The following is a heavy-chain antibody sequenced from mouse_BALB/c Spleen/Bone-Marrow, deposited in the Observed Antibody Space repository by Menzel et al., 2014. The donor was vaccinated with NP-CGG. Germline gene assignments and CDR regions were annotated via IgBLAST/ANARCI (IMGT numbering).Heavy chain of an antibody. Sequence: QVQLQQSGAELVKPGASVKLSCKASGYTFTSYWMHWVKQRPGQGLEWIGEIDPSDSYTNYNQKFKGKATLTVDKSSSTAFMRLSSKTSEDSAVYFCARWLLGYYAMDDWGQGTSVTVSS. J-gene: IGHJ4*01. CDR1: GYTFTSYW. D-gene: IGHD2-3*01. CDR3: ARWLLGYYAMDD. CDR2: IDPSDSYT. V-gene: IGHV1-69*02.